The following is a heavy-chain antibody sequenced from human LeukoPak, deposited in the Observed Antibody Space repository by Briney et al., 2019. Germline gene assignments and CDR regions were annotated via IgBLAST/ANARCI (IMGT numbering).Heavy chain of an antibody. V-gene: IGHV1-69*05. CDR1: GGTLNSYG. CDR3: AKSGSYYTEYFHH. Sequence: ASVKVSCKASGGTLNSYGISWVRQAPGQGLQWMGGIIATYGTPNYAQKFQGRVTITMDESTITAYMELTSLRSEDTAVYYCAKSGSYYTEYFHHWGQGTLVAVSS. D-gene: IGHD1-26*01. CDR2: IIATYGTP. J-gene: IGHJ1*01.